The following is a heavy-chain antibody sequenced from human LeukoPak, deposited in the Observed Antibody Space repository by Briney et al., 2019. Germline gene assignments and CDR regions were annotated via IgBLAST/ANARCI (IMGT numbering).Heavy chain of an antibody. D-gene: IGHD3-3*01. CDR2: INPNSGGT. J-gene: IGHJ5*02. CDR3: ATLYNDFWSGYYPRTGWFDP. V-gene: IGHV1-2*02. Sequence: GASVKVSCKASGYTFTGYYMHWVRQAPGQGLEWMGWINPNSGGTNYAQKFQGRVTMTRDTSISTAYMELSRLRSDDTAVYYCATLYNDFWSGYYPRTGWFDPWGQGTLVTVSS. CDR1: GYTFTGYY.